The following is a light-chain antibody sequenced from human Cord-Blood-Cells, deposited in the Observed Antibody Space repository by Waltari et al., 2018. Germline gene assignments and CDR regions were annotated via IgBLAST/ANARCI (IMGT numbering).Light chain of an antibody. Sequence: DIQLTQSPSFLSASVGDRVTITCRASQGISSYLAWYQQKPGKAPKLLIYAASTLQSGVPSRFSGSGSGTEFTLTISSLQLEDFATYYCQQLNSYPSLTFGQGTRLEIK. V-gene: IGKV1-9*01. J-gene: IGKJ5*01. CDR1: QGISSY. CDR2: AAS. CDR3: QQLNSYPSLT.